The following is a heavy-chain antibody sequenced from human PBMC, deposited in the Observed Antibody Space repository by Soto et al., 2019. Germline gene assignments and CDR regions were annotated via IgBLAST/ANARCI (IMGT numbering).Heavy chain of an antibody. Sequence: QVQLVQSGAEVKKPGASVKVSCKASGYTFTGYYMHWVRQAPGQGLEWMGWINPNSGGTNYAQKFQGRVTMTRDTSISTAYMERRRLRSEDTAVYYCARNGGIMIPFGGVIVPSSYGMDVWGQGTTVTVSS. J-gene: IGHJ6*02. D-gene: IGHD3-16*02. CDR2: INPNSGGT. V-gene: IGHV1-2*02. CDR3: ARNGGIMIPFGGVIVPSSYGMDV. CDR1: GYTFTGYY.